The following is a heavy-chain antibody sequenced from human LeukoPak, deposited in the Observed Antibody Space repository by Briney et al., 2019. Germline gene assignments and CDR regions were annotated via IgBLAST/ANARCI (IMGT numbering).Heavy chain of an antibody. CDR1: GFTFSSYW. V-gene: IGHV3-7*01. CDR3: ARDNVFDY. CDR2: VKPDGSEK. J-gene: IGHJ4*02. Sequence: GGSLRLSRAASGFTFSSYWMTWVRQAPGKGLEWVAHVKPDGSEKSYVDSVKGRFTISRDNAQNSLYLQMNSLRAEDTAVYYCARDNVFDYWGQGTLVTVSS.